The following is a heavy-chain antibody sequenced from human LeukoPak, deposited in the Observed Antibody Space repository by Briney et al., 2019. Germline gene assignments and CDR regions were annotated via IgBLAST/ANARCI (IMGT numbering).Heavy chain of an antibody. V-gene: IGHV4-34*01. D-gene: IGHD2-2*01. Sequence: SETLSLTCAVYGGSFSGYYWSWIRQPPGKGLEWIGEINHSGSTNYNPSLKSRVTISVDTSKNQFSLKLSSVTAADTAVYYCARASAYCSSTSCYLDYWGQGTLVTVSS. CDR3: ARASAYCSSTSCYLDY. CDR2: INHSGST. CDR1: GGSFSGYY. J-gene: IGHJ4*02.